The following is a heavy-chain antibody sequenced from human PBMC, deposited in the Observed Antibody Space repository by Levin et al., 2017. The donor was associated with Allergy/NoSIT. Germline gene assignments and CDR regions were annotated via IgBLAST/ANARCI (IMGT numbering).Heavy chain of an antibody. V-gene: IGHV4-34*01. D-gene: IGHD3-10*01. J-gene: IGHJ6*02. CDR3: ASLKEGSGSYYYYYYGMDV. CDR2: INHSGST. Sequence: SETLSLTCAVYGGSFSGYYWSWIRQPPGKGLEWIGEINHSGSTNYNPSLKSRVTISVDTSKNQFSLKLSSVTAADTAVYYCASLKEGSGSYYYYYYGMDVWGQGTTVTVSS. CDR1: GGSFSGYY.